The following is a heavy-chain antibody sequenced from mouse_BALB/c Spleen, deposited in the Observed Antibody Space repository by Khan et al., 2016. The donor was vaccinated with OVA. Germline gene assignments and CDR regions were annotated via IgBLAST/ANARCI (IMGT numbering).Heavy chain of an antibody. J-gene: IGHJ3*01. CDR3: TRLAYYYYSEGFAY. CDR2: VSTGGSYT. CDR1: GFTFSTYG. Sequence: VQLKQSGGDLVKPGGSLKLSCAASGFTFSTYGMSWVRQTPDKRLEWVATVSTGGSYTYYPDSVKGRFTISRDNAKNTLYLQMSVLKSEDTAMFYCTRLAYYYYSEGFAYWGQGTLVTVSA. V-gene: IGHV5-6*01. D-gene: IGHD1-1*01.